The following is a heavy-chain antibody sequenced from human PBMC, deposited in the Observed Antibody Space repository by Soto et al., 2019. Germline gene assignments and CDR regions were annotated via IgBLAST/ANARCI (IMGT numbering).Heavy chain of an antibody. D-gene: IGHD3-10*01. Sequence: QVQLQESGPGLVKPSETLSLNCAVSGASVSRIGFHWGWIRQPPGQGLEWIGSIYDAGTTLYNPSLKRRVTISAYTSKNQFSMRLTSVTAADTAVYYCARLGSGHTFDYCGQGTLVTVSS. CDR2: IYDAGTT. CDR3: ARLGSGHTFDY. CDR1: GASVSRIGFH. J-gene: IGHJ4*02. V-gene: IGHV4-39*01.